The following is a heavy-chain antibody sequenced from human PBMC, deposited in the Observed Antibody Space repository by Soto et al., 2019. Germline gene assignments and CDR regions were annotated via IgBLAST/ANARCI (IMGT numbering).Heavy chain of an antibody. V-gene: IGHV1-46*01. D-gene: IGHD3-22*01. CDR1: GYTFTSYY. J-gene: IGHJ4*02. CDR3: ARGLIYDSSGYYFDY. CDR2: INPSGGST. Sequence: QVQLVQSGAEVKKPGASVKVSCKASGYTFTSYYMHWVRQAPGQGLERMGIINPSGGSTRYAQKFLGRVTMTRDTSTSTVYMELSSLRSEDTAVYYCARGLIYDSSGYYFDYWGQGTLVTVSS.